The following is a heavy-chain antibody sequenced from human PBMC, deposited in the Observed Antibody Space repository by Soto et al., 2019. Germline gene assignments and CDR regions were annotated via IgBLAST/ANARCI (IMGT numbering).Heavy chain of an antibody. CDR2: IYSGGST. CDR3: ATRYSSSLIDY. J-gene: IGHJ4*02. CDR1: GFTVSSNY. Sequence: GGSLRLSCAASGFTVSSNYMSWIRQAPGKGLEWVSVIYSGGSTYYADSVKGRFTISRDNSKNTLYLQMNSLRAEDTAVYYCATRYSSSLIDYWGQGTLVTVS. V-gene: IGHV3-53*01. D-gene: IGHD6-6*01.